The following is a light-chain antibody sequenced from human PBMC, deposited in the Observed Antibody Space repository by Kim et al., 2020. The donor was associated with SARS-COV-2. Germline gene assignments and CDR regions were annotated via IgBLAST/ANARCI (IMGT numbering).Light chain of an antibody. CDR2: KTS. Sequence: DIQMTQSPSTLSASVGDRVTITCRASQNIGSWLAWYQQRPGKAPKLLIFKTSRLENGVPSRFRGSGSGTEFTLTISSLQPADFATYYCQQYNSYHYTFGQETKLEI. J-gene: IGKJ2*01. CDR1: QNIGSW. CDR3: QQYNSYHYT. V-gene: IGKV1-5*03.